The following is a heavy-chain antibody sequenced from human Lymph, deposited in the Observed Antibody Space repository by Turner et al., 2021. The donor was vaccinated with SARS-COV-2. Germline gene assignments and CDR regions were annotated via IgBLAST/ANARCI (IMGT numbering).Heavy chain of an antibody. CDR3: ARVLPYGDYFDY. CDR2: IYSGGST. J-gene: IGHJ4*02. CDR1: IFTVSSNY. Sequence: EVQLVESGGGLIQPGGSLRLSCAASIFTVSSNYMTWVRQAPGKGLEWVSVIYSGGSTYYADSVKGRFTISRDNSKNTLYLQMNSLRAEDTAVYYCARVLPYGDYFDYWGQGTQVTVSS. V-gene: IGHV3-53*01. D-gene: IGHD4-17*01.